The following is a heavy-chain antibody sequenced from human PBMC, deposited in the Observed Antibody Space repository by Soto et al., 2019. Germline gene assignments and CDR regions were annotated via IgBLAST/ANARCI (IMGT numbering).Heavy chain of an antibody. CDR3: ALMITFGGVIVQAMDG. Sequence: SVKVSCKASGGTFSIYAISWVLQAPGQGLEWMGGIIPIFGTANYAQKFQGRVTITADESTSTAYMELSSLRSEDTAVHYCALMITFGGVIVQAMDGWGQGTTVTVAS. J-gene: IGHJ6*02. D-gene: IGHD3-16*02. V-gene: IGHV1-69*13. CDR2: IIPIFGTA. CDR1: GGTFSIYA.